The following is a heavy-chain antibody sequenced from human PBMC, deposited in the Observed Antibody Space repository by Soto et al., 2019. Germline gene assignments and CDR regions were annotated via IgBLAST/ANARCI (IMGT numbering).Heavy chain of an antibody. CDR1: GFTFSSYW. CDR2: IKQDGSEK. CDR3: ARVGNYYDSSGYYSSYFDY. V-gene: IGHV3-7*01. Sequence: PGGSLRLSCAASGFTFSSYWMSWVRQAPGKGLEWVANIKQDGSEKYYVDSVKGRFTISRDNAKNSLYLQMSSLRAEDTAVYYCARVGNYYDSSGYYSSYFDYWGQGTLVTVSS. J-gene: IGHJ4*02. D-gene: IGHD3-22*01.